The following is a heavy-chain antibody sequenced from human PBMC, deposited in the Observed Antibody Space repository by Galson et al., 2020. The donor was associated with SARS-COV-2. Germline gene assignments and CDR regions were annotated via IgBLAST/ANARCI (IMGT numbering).Heavy chain of an antibody. Sequence: RQEASVKVSCKASGYTFTDYYIHWVRQAPGQGLEWMGWINPKSGGTNYAQKFEGRVTMTRDTSITTAYMELSRLRDDDTAVYYCARLRYYDVLTGYIVDGWGQGTMVTVSS. CDR3: ARLRYYDVLTGYIVDG. D-gene: IGHD3-9*01. CDR2: INPKSGGT. CDR1: GYTFTDYY. V-gene: IGHV1-2*02. J-gene: IGHJ6*02.